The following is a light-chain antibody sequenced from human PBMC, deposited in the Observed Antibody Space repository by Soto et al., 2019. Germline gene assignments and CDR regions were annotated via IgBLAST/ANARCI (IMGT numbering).Light chain of an antibody. CDR3: QQYNNWPIT. V-gene: IGKV3-15*01. Sequence: EIVVTQSPPILFVSPGERATLSCRASQSVGSNLACYHQKAGHAPSLLIYSASTRATSIPARFSGSGSGTEFTLIISILQAEDFAVYYCQQYNNWPITFGRGTRLEIK. CDR2: SAS. J-gene: IGKJ5*01. CDR1: QSVGSN.